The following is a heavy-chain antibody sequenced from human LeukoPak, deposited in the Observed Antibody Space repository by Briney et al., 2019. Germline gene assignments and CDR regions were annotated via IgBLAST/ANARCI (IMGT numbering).Heavy chain of an antibody. D-gene: IGHD2-8*01. J-gene: IGHJ4*02. CDR1: GFTFDAFS. CDR3: AKSLNGISYAFDY. Sequence: PGGSLRLSCTASGFTFDAFSMHWVRQTPGTGLEWVSLISGDGLTTHSADSVEGRFTISRDNRKKSLFLQMDSLRGDDTAVYFCAKSLNGISYAFDYWGQGTRVTVSS. V-gene: IGHV3-43*02. CDR2: ISGDGLTT.